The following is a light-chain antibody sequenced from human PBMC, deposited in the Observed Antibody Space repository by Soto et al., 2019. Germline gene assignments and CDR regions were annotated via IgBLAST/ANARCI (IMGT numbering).Light chain of an antibody. CDR1: RTDVGAYIY. J-gene: IGLJ2*01. CDR3: CSYAHSPVV. CDR2: DVA. V-gene: IGLV2-11*01. Sequence: QSALTQPRSVSGSPGQSVTIPCTGARTDVGAYIYVSWYQQHPGKAPKLMIYDVAKRPSGVPDRFSGSKSGNTASLTISGLQAEYEADYYCCSYAHSPVVFGGGTKLTVL.